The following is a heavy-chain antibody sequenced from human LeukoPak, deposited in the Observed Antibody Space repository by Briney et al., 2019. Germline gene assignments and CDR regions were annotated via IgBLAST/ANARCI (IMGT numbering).Heavy chain of an antibody. Sequence: GESLKISCKGSGYSFTSYWIGWVRQMPGKGLEWMGIIYPGDSDTRYSPSFQGQVTISADKSISTAYLQWSSLKAADTAVYYCARETHDYRFVPTNSNFDYWGQGTLVTVSS. J-gene: IGHJ4*02. CDR2: IYPGDSDT. V-gene: IGHV5-51*01. D-gene: IGHD4-11*01. CDR3: ARETHDYRFVPTNSNFDY. CDR1: GYSFTSYW.